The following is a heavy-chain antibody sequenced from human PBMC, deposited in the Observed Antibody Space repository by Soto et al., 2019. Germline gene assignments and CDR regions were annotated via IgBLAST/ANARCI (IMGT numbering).Heavy chain of an antibody. V-gene: IGHV3-30-3*01. J-gene: IGHJ4*02. CDR3: ARDGDIVVVPAAMFDY. Sequence: GGSLRLSCAASGFTFSSYAMHWVRQAPGKGLEWVAVISYDGSNKYYADSVKGRFTISRDNSKNTLYLQMNSLRAEDTAVYYCARDGDIVVVPAAMFDYWGQGTLVTVSS. CDR1: GFTFSSYA. D-gene: IGHD2-2*01. CDR2: ISYDGSNK.